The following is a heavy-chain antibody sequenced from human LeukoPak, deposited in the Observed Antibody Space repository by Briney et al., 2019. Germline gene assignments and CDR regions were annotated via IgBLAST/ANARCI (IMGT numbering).Heavy chain of an antibody. J-gene: IGHJ3*02. CDR1: GGSVSSANYY. D-gene: IGHD5-24*01. V-gene: IGHV4-61*01. CDR2: VYNSGTT. CDR3: AREMAVPPGAFDI. Sequence: SETLSLTCTVSGGSVSSANYYWSWIRQPPGRGLEWIGYVYNSGTTNYNPSLKSRVTISVDTSKNQFSLKLSSVTAADTAVYYCAREMAVPPGAFDIWGQGTMVTVSS.